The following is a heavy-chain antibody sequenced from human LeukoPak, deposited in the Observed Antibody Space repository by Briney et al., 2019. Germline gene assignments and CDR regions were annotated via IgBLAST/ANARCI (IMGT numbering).Heavy chain of an antibody. CDR3: ARFRRYYDFWSGYSLDY. V-gene: IGHV5-51*01. CDR2: IYPGDSDT. J-gene: IGHJ4*02. CDR1: GYNFTNYW. D-gene: IGHD3-3*01. Sequence: GESLKISCKVSGYNFTNYWIGWVRQMPGKGLEWMAIIYPGDSDTKYSPSFQGQVTISGDKSIGTAYLQWSSLKASDTAMYYCARFRRYYDFWSGYSLDYWGQGTLVTVSS.